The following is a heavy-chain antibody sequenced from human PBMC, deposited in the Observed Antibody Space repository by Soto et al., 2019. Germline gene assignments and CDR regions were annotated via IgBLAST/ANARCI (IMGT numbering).Heavy chain of an antibody. CDR1: GYTFTSYG. D-gene: IGHD6-13*01. V-gene: IGHV1-18*04. CDR2: ISAYNGNT. CDR3: ARQQLTDSGYGY. Sequence: QVQRVQSGAEVKKPGASVKVSFKASGYTFTSYGISWVRQAHGQGLEWMGWISAYNGNTTYAQKLQGRVTMTTDTSTSTAYMELRSLRADDTSVYYWARQQLTDSGYGYWGQGTLVTVSS. J-gene: IGHJ4*02.